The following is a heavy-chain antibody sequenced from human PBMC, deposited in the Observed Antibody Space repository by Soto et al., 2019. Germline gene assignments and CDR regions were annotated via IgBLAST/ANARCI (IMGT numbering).Heavy chain of an antibody. CDR3: ASSIAAAGAPRGVDY. D-gene: IGHD6-25*01. V-gene: IGHV4-30-4*01. Sequence: QVQLQESGPGLVKPSQTLSLTCTVSGGSISSGDYYWSWIRQPPGKGLEWIGYIYYSGSTYYNPSLKSRVTISVDTSKTQFPLKLGSVTAADRAVYSCASSIAAAGAPRGVDYGGRGTLVTVS. CDR1: GGSISSGDYY. J-gene: IGHJ4*02. CDR2: IYYSGST.